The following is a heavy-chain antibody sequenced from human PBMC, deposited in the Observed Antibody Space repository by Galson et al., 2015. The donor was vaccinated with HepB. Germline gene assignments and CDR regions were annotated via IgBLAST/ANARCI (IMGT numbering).Heavy chain of an antibody. CDR1: GFTFSNAW. V-gene: IGHV3-15*07. D-gene: IGHD2-2*01. J-gene: IGHJ4*02. Sequence: SLRLSCAASGFTFSNAWMNWVRQAPGKGLEWVGRIKSKTDGGTTDYAAPVKGRFTISRDDSKNTLYLQMNSLRAEDTAVYYCAKGGAQTIHKSSTAPFGYYFDYWGQGTLVTVSS. CDR2: IKSKTDGGTT. CDR3: AKGGAQTIHKSSTAPFGYYFDY.